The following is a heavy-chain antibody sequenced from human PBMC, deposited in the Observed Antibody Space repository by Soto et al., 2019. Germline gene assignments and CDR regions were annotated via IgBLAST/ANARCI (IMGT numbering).Heavy chain of an antibody. J-gene: IGHJ6*02. V-gene: IGHV1-69*13. CDR1: GGTFSSDA. Sequence: GALVKGACKGSGGTFSSDAISWVRQAPGQGLEWMGGIIPIFGTANYAQKFQGRVTITADESTSTAYMELSSLRSEDTAVYYCARDNMYSSSSDFYSYGLDVSGQGTTVTVSS. CDR3: ARDNMYSSSSDFYSYGLDV. CDR2: IIPIFGTA. D-gene: IGHD6-6*01.